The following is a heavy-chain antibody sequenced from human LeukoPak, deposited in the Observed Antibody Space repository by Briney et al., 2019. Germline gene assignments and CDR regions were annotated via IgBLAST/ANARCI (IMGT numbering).Heavy chain of an antibody. V-gene: IGHV4-39*01. D-gene: IGHD1-26*01. CDR3: ATLVSGSYHFDH. CDR2: IIYSGNT. J-gene: IGHJ4*02. Sequence: SETLSLTCTASGGSISSTSYYWGWIRRPPGRGLEWIGGIIYSGNTKYNPPLKSRVTISLDTSKNQFSLKLSSVTAADTAVYYCATLVSGSYHFDHWGQGTLVTVSS. CDR1: GGSISSTSYY.